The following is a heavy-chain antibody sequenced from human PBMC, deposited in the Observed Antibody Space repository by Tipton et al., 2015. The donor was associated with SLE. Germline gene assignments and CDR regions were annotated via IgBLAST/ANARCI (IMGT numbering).Heavy chain of an antibody. CDR3: ARGLNCSGGSCYVDY. CDR1: GGSFSGYY. V-gene: IGHV4-34*01. D-gene: IGHD2-15*01. J-gene: IGHJ4*02. CDR2: INHSGST. Sequence: TLSLTCAVYGGSFSGYYWSWIRQPPGKGLEWIGEINHSGSTNYNPSLKSRVTISVDTSKNQFSLKLSSVTAADTAVYYCARGLNCSGGSCYVDYWGQGTLVTVSS.